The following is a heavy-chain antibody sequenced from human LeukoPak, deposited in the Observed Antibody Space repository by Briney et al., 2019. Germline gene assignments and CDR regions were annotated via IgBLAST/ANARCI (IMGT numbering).Heavy chain of an antibody. Sequence: PSQTLSLTCTVSGGSISSGDYYWSWIRQPPGKGLEWIGYIYYSGSTYYNPSLKSRVTISVDTSKNQFSLKLSSVTAADTAVYYCARDRRGYSGYHPMAGAFDIWGQGTMVTVSS. D-gene: IGHD5-12*01. CDR3: ARDRRGYSGYHPMAGAFDI. J-gene: IGHJ3*02. CDR2: IYYSGST. V-gene: IGHV4-30-4*01. CDR1: GGSISSGDYY.